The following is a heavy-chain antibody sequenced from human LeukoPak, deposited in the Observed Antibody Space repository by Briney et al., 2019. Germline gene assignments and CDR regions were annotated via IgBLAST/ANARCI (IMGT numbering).Heavy chain of an antibody. D-gene: IGHD6-19*01. J-gene: IGHJ4*02. CDR2: IHFSGRT. V-gene: IGHV4-39*01. CDR1: GVSFSSGTFF. Sequence: SETLSLTCTFSGVSFSSGTFFGAWIRQPPAKGLEWIGSIHFSGRTYYNPSLKSRVTISVDTSKNQFSLKVTSVTAADTAVYYCARPGGRLARSPFDYWGQGTLVTVSS. CDR3: ARPGGRLARSPFDY.